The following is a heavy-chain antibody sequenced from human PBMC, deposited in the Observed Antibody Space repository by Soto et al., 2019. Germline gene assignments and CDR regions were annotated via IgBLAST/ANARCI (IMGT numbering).Heavy chain of an antibody. CDR1: GDSMTSGDYS. CDR3: ARGDYQYSIDY. CDR2: IYRTGNT. Sequence: QLQLPESGSRLVKSSQTLSLTCTVSGDSMTSGDYSWSWIRQPPGKGLEWLGYIYRTGNTHYSPSLKSRVAISQGRSKNQFSLELTSVTAADTAVYYCARGDYQYSIDYWGQGTLVTVSS. D-gene: IGHD2-2*01. J-gene: IGHJ4*02. V-gene: IGHV4-30-2*01.